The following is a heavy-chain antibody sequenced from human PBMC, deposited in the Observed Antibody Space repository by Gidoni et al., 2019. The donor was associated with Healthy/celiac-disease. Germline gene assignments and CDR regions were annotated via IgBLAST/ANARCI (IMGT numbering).Heavy chain of an antibody. CDR2: ISGSGGST. J-gene: IGHJ4*02. CDR1: GFTFSSYA. D-gene: IGHD6-13*01. Sequence: EVQLLESGGGLVQPGGSLRLSCAASGFTFSSYAMSWVRQAPGKGRGWVSAISGSGGSTYYADSVKGRFTISRDNSKNTLYLQMNSLRAEDTAVYYCAKAPPYSSSWYLDYWGQGTLVTVSS. CDR3: AKAPPYSSSWYLDY. V-gene: IGHV3-23*01.